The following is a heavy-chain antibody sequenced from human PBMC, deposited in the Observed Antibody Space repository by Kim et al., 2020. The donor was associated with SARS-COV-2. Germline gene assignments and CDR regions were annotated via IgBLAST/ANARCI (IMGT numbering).Heavy chain of an antibody. CDR1: GFTFSNYG. D-gene: IGHD3-22*01. Sequence: GGSLRLSCAASGFTFSNYGMHWVRQAPGKGLEWVAVISYDGSNKYYADSVKGRFTISRDNSKNTLYLQMNSLRAEDTAVYSCAKQSEPDSSGGKCLTGY. J-gene: IGHJ4*03. CDR2: ISYDGSNK. CDR3: AKQSEPDSSGGKCLTGY. V-gene: IGHV3-30*18.